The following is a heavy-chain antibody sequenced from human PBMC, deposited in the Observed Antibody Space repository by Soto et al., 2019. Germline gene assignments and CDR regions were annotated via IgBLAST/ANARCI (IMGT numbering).Heavy chain of an antibody. J-gene: IGHJ4*02. CDR2: ISYDGSNK. CDR1: GFNFSSYA. D-gene: IGHD4-17*01. CDR3: AREIRSYFDY. Sequence: GGSQRLPCAASGFNFSSYAIHWVRQAPGKGLEWVAVISYDGSNKYYADSVKGRFTISRDNSKNTLYLQMNSLRAEDTAVYYCAREIRSYFDYWGQGTLVTVSS. V-gene: IGHV3-30-3*01.